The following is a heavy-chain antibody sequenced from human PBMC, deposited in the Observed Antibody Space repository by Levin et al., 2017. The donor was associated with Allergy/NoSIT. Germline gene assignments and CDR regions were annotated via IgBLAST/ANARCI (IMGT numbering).Heavy chain of an antibody. CDR3: ARIRLYSYAYGDY. Sequence: GESLKISCTGSGYSFPSYWIAWVRQMPGKGLEWMGIIYPGDSDTRYSPSFQGQVTISADKSISTAYLQWSSLKASDTAMYYCARIRLYSYAYGDYWGQGTLVTVSS. CDR2: IYPGDSDT. V-gene: IGHV5-51*01. CDR1: GYSFPSYW. D-gene: IGHD5-18*01. J-gene: IGHJ4*02.